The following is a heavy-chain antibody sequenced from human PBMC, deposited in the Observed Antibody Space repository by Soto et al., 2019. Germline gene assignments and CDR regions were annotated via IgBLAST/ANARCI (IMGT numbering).Heavy chain of an antibody. CDR3: AGITTFGVVNYGLDV. V-gene: IGHV4-31*03. CDR2: IYSTGST. J-gene: IGHJ6*02. D-gene: IGHD3-3*01. CDR1: GVSVSGGIYY. Sequence: TLSLTCTVSGVSVSGGIYYWGWFRQHSGKGLEWMGYIYSTGSTYYNPSLQSRVSISSDTSHDQFSLKLLSVTAADTAVYYCAGITTFGVVNYGLDVWGQGTKVTVSS.